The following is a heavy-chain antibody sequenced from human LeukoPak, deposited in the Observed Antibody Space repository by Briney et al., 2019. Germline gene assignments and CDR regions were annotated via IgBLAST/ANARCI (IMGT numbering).Heavy chain of an antibody. CDR2: ISAYNGNT. CDR1: GYTFTSYG. D-gene: IGHD3-9*01. CDR3: ARATYYDILTGYYPGFDY. V-gene: IGHV1-18*01. J-gene: IGHJ4*02. Sequence: ASVKVPCKASGYTFTSYGISWVRQAPGQGLEWMGWISAYNGNTNYAQKLQGRVTMTTDTSTSTAYMELRSLRSDDTAVYYCARATYYDILTGYYPGFDYWGQGTLVTVSS.